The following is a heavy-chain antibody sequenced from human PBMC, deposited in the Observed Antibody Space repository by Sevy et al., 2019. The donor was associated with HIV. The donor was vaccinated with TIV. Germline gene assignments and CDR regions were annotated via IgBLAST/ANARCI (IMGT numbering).Heavy chain of an antibody. CDR2: ISGSGGST. V-gene: IGHV3-23*01. Sequence: GGSLRLSCAASGFTFSSYAMSWVRQAPGKGLEGVSAISGSGGSTYYADSVKGRFTISRDNSKNTLYLQMNSLRAEDTAVYYCAVGKVGATPFDYWGPGTLVTVSS. CDR3: AVGKVGATPFDY. CDR1: GFTFSSYA. D-gene: IGHD1-26*01. J-gene: IGHJ4*02.